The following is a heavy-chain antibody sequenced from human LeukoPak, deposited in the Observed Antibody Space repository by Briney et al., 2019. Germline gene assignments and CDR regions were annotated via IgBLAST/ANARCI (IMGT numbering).Heavy chain of an antibody. D-gene: IGHD2-15*01. CDR3: ASGDCSGGSCYFGGIDY. CDR1: GFTFSSYA. J-gene: IGHJ4*02. V-gene: IGHV3-21*01. CDR2: ISSSSSYI. Sequence: GGSLRLSCAASGFTFSSYAMSWVRQAPGKGLEWVSSISSSSSYIYYADSVKGRFTISRDNAKNSLYLQMNSLRAEDTAVYYCASGDCSGGSCYFGGIDYWGQGTLVTVSS.